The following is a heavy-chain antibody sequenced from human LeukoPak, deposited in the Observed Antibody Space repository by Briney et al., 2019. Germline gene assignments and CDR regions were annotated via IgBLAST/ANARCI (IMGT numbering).Heavy chain of an antibody. V-gene: IGHV3-33*01. CDR2: IWYDGSNK. CDR1: GFTFSSYG. D-gene: IGHD3-22*01. J-gene: IGHJ4*02. CDR3: AASSSGYCDY. Sequence: GGSLRLSCAASGFTFSSYGMHRVRQAPGKGLEWVAVIWYDGSNKYYADSVKGRFTISRDNSKNTLYLQMSSLRAEDTAVYYCAASSSGYCDYWGQGTLVTVSS.